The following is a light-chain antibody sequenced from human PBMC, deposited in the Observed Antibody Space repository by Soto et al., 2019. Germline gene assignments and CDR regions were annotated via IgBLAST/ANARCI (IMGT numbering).Light chain of an antibody. Sequence: QLVLTQPPSASGTPGQRVTMSCSGSGSKIGPNYVYWFQQFPGTAPKLLIYNNDQRPSGVPDRFSGSKSGTSASLDISGLRSEDEADYYCAAWADSLSGRVVGGGTKLTVL. J-gene: IGLJ3*02. CDR2: NND. CDR1: GSKIGPNY. CDR3: AAWADSLSGRV. V-gene: IGLV1-47*02.